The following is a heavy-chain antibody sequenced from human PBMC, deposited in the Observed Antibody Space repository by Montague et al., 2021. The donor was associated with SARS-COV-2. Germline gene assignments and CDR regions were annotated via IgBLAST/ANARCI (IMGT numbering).Heavy chain of an antibody. CDR3: VRDHPYGGPRGAYDI. D-gene: IGHD4-23*01. Sequence: ETLSLTCTVSGRSISSYYWSWIRQPPGKGLEWIGYIYYSGSTNYSPSXKSRVTISVDTSKKQFSLKLNSVTAADTAVYYCVRDHPYGGPRGAYDIWGQGTVVTVSS. CDR1: GRSISSYY. V-gene: IGHV4-59*13. J-gene: IGHJ3*02. CDR2: IYYSGST.